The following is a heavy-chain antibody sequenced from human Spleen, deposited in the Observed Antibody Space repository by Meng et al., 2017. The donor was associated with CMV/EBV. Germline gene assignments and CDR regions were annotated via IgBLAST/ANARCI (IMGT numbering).Heavy chain of an antibody. V-gene: IGHV5-51*01. CDR1: GYIFTNHW. J-gene: IGHJ6*02. D-gene: IGHD6-13*01. CDR2: IFPRGSDI. Sequence: GESLKISCKGSGYIFTNHWIGWVRQVPGKGLDWMAIIFPRGSDIRYNPSFQGQVTISADKSISTAYLQWSSLEASDSAIYYCARRLGAEAGPLAYYSGMDVWGQGTTVTVSS. CDR3: ARRLGAEAGPLAYYSGMDV.